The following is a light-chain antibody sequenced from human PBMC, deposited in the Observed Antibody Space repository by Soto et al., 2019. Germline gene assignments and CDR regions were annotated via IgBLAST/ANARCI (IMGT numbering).Light chain of an antibody. CDR2: EVS. V-gene: IGKV2-30*01. J-gene: IGKJ4*01. CDR1: DSLVYSDGNTY. CDR3: MQGTHGPLT. Sequence: DVVLTQSPLFLPVTLGQPASISCRSNDSLVYSDGNTYLNWFHQRQGQSPRRLLYEVSKRDSGVPDRFSGSGSLTDFSLKITRVQPEDAGTFYCMQGTHGPLTFGAGTKVEIK.